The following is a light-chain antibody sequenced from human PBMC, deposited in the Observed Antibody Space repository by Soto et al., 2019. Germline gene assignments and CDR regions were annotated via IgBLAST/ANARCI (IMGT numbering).Light chain of an antibody. CDR3: AAWGDSLNGYV. CDR1: TSNIGSNT. J-gene: IGLJ1*01. Sequence: QAVVTQPPSASGTPGQGVPISCSGITSNIGSNTVNWYRQLPGTAPKLLIYNNNQRPSGVPDRFSGSKSGTSASLAIGGLQSEDEADYYCAAWGDSLNGYVFGTGTKLTVL. V-gene: IGLV1-44*01. CDR2: NNN.